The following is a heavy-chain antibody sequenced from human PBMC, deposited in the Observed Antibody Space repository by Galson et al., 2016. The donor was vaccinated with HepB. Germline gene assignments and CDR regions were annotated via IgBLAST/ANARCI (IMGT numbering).Heavy chain of an antibody. V-gene: IGHV6-1*01. D-gene: IGHD1-1*01. Sequence: GSISFDSVSGNSVAWMWIGQSPSRGLEWLGRTFYRSQWHYNYAESVKSRITINPDTSNNQFSLQLRSVTPEDTAVYYCVRAVPNWNYGMDVWGQGTAVTVSS. J-gene: IGHJ6*02. CDR1: FDSVSGNSVA. CDR2: TFYRSQWHY. CDR3: VRAVPNWNYGMDV.